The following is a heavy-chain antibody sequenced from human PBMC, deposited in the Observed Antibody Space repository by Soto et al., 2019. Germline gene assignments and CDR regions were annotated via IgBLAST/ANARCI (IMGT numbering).Heavy chain of an antibody. CDR1: GFTFSSYA. V-gene: IGHV3-23*01. CDR3: ARRGSGSYCDY. J-gene: IGHJ4*02. Sequence: EVQLLESGGGLVQPGGSLRLSCAASGFTFSSYAMRWVRQAPVKGLEWVSAISGSGGSTYYADSVKGRFTISRDNSKNTLYLQMNGLRAEDTAVCYCARRGSGSYCDYWGQGTLVTVSS. D-gene: IGHD1-26*01. CDR2: ISGSGGST.